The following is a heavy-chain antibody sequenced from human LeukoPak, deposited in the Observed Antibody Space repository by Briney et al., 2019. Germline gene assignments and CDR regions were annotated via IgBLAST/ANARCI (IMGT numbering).Heavy chain of an antibody. D-gene: IGHD6-13*01. CDR1: GGSISSGSYY. CDR2: IYTSGST. CDR3: ARGYSSSWSYYFDY. V-gene: IGHV4-61*02. J-gene: IGHJ4*02. Sequence: PSQTLSLTCTVSGGSISSGSYYWSWIRQPAGKGLEWIGRIYTSGSTNYNPSLKSRVTISVDTSKNQFSLKLSSVTAADTAVYCCARGYSSSWSYYFDYWGQGTLVTVSS.